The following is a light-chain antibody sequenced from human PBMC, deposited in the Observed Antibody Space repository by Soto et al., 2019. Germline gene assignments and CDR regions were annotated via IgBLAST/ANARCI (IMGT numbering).Light chain of an antibody. CDR1: KLGDKY. CDR3: QAWDSSSVV. J-gene: IGLJ2*01. CDR2: QDS. V-gene: IGLV3-1*01. Sequence: YELTQPPSVSVSPGQTASITCSGDKLGDKYACWYQQKPGQSPVLVIYQDSKRPSGIPERFSGSNSGNTATLTISGTQAMDEADYYCQAWDSSSVVFGGGTKLTVL.